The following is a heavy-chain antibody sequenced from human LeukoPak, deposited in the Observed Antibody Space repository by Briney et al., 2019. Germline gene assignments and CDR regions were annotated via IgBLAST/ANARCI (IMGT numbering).Heavy chain of an antibody. CDR2: MNPSSGNT. CDR3: ARDRYYVAAASDAFDI. V-gene: IGHV1-8*03. D-gene: IGHD6-13*01. J-gene: IGHJ3*02. CDR1: GYTFISYD. Sequence: ASVKVSCKASGYTFISYDINWVRQATGQGLEWMGWMNPSSGNTGYAQKFQGRVTITRNTSISTAYMEVSSLRSEDTAVYYCARDRYYVAAASDAFDIWGQGTMVTVSS.